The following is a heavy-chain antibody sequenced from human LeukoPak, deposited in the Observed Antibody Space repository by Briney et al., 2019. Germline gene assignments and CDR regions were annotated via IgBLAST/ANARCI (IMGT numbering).Heavy chain of an antibody. J-gene: IGHJ1*01. V-gene: IGHV3-64D*06. CDR2: ISSNGGST. CDR3: EKDPPYSSSWYFQY. D-gene: IGHD6-13*01. Sequence: GGSLRLSCSASGFTFSSYAMHWVRQAPGKGLEYVSAISSNGGSTYYADSVKGRFTISRDNSKNTLYLQMSSLRAEDTAVYYCEKDPPYSSSWYFQYWGQGTLVTVSS. CDR1: GFTFSSYA.